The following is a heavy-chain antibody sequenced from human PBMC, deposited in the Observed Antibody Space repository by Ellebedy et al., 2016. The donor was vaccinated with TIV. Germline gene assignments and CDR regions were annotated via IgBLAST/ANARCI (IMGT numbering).Heavy chain of an antibody. CDR1: GFDFSTHD. Sequence: GESLKISCAASGFDFSTHDMHWVRQPPGKGLEWVAVIRTTGNTYYPDSVRGRFTISRENAKKLLFLQMNSLRDGDTAVYYCARGSYGWSGYYYYGMDGWGQGTTVTVSS. CDR3: ARGSYGWSGYYYYGMDG. CDR2: IRTTGNT. V-gene: IGHV3-13*01. J-gene: IGHJ6*02. D-gene: IGHD3-3*01.